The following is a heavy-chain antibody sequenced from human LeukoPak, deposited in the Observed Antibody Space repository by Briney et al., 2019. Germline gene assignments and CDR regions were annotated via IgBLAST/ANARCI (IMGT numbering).Heavy chain of an antibody. CDR2: IYYSGST. CDR1: GGSISSSTYY. V-gene: IGHV4-39*01. D-gene: IGHD6-13*01. Sequence: SETLSLTCIVSGGSISSSTYYWGWIRQPPGKGLEWIGSIYYSGSTYYNPSLQSRVTISVDTSKNQFSLKLSSVTAADTAVYYCASQQQLEKFDYWGQGTLVAVSS. J-gene: IGHJ4*02. CDR3: ASQQQLEKFDY.